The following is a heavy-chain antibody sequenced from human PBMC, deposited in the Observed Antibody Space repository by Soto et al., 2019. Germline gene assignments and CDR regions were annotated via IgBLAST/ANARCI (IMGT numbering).Heavy chain of an antibody. CDR3: VKGGSGSRPYYFDY. CDR2: ISDSGGST. Sequence: EVQLLESGGGLVQPGGSLRLSCAASGFIFSSYAMSWVRQAPGKGLEWVSAISDSGGSTYYADSVKGRFTISRDNSKNTLDLQMNSLRAEDTAVYYCVKGGSGSRPYYFDYWGQGTLVTVAS. J-gene: IGHJ4*02. D-gene: IGHD1-26*01. CDR1: GFIFSSYA. V-gene: IGHV3-23*01.